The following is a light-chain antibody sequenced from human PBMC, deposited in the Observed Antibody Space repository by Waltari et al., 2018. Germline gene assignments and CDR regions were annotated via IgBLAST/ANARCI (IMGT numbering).Light chain of an antibody. Sequence: DIQMTQSPSTLSASGGARVTITCRASQSISSWLAWYQQKPGKAPKLLIYDASRLQSGVPSRFSGSGSGTEFTLTISSLQPDDFATYYCQQYNSYSYTFGQGTKLEIK. CDR3: QQYNSYSYT. CDR1: QSISSW. J-gene: IGKJ2*01. V-gene: IGKV1-5*01. CDR2: DAS.